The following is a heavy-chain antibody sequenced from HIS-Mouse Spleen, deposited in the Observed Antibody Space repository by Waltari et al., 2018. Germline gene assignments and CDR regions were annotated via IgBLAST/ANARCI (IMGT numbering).Heavy chain of an antibody. CDR2: IYYSGGT. Sequence: QVQLQESGPGLVKPSQTLSLTCTVSGGSISSGGYYWSWIRQHPGKGLEWIGYIYYSGGTYSNPSLRSRVTISVDTSKNQCSLKLSSVTAADTAVYYCARSPYYDFWSGYSDNWFDPWGQGTLVTVSS. J-gene: IGHJ5*02. CDR3: ARSPYYDFWSGYSDNWFDP. D-gene: IGHD3-3*01. V-gene: IGHV4-31*03. CDR1: GGSISSGGYY.